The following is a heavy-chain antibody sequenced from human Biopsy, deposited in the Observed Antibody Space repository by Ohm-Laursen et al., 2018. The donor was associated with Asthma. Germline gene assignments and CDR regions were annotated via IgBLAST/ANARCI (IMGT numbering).Heavy chain of an antibody. CDR1: GFMFRSFG. V-gene: IGHV3-30*18. Sequence: SLRLSCSASGFMFRSFGMHWVRQAPGKGLEWVAVISYDGNHKFYEDSVKGRFTISRDNSKNTLCPQMNSLRTEDTAVYYCAKRRGYSGHDNDYWGQGTLVIVSS. CDR3: AKRRGYSGHDNDY. CDR2: ISYDGNHK. D-gene: IGHD5-12*01. J-gene: IGHJ4*02.